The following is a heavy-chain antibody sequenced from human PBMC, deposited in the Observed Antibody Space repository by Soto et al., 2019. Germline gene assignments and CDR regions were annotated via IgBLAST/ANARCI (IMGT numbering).Heavy chain of an antibody. Sequence: QVQLQESGPGLVKPSGTLSLTCAVSGGSISSSNWWSWVRQPPGKGLEWIGEIYHSGSTNYNPSLKSXXTXSXXKSKNQFSLKLSSVTAADTAVYYCARGSSSWKFDYWGQGTLVTVSS. V-gene: IGHV4-4*02. J-gene: IGHJ4*02. CDR2: IYHSGST. D-gene: IGHD6-13*01. CDR3: ARGSSSWKFDY. CDR1: GGSISSSNW.